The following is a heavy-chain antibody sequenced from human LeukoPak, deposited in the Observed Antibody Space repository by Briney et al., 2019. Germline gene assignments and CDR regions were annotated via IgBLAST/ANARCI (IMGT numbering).Heavy chain of an antibody. CDR1: GYTFSDYF. CDR3: TRAFEFGWFDP. Sequence: ASVKVSCKASGYTFSDYFMHWVRQAPGQGLEWMGWINPKTGGTTYAQKFQGRVTMTRDMSITTAYMDLSRLRSDDTAVYYCTRAFEFGWFDPWGQGTLVIVSS. CDR2: INPKTGGT. J-gene: IGHJ5*02. D-gene: IGHD3-16*01. V-gene: IGHV1-2*02.